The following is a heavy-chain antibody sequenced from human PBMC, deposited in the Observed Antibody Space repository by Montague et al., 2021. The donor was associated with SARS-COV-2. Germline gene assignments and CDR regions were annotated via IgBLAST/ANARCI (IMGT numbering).Heavy chain of an antibody. Sequence: SLRLSWAASGFTFSSYAMTWVRQAPGKRLEWVSSISGSGGSTYYADSVKGRFTISRDNSKNTLSLQMNSLRAEDTAVYYCAKAPYETAYIFDYWGQGTLVTVSS. J-gene: IGHJ4*02. D-gene: IGHD2-21*02. CDR1: GFTFSSYA. CDR2: ISGSGGST. V-gene: IGHV3-23*01. CDR3: AKAPYETAYIFDY.